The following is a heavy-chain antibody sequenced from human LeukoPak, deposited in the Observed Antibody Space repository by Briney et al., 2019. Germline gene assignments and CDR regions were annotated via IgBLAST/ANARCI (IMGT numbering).Heavy chain of an antibody. D-gene: IGHD4-17*01. Sequence: GGSLRLSCAASGFTFSSYAMSWFRQAPGKGLEWVGFIRSKAYGGTTEYAASVKGRFTISRDDSKSIAYLQMNSLKTEDTAVYYCTRVEVTTVLWGQGTLVTVSS. CDR2: IRSKAYGGTT. CDR3: TRVEVTTVL. J-gene: IGHJ4*02. V-gene: IGHV3-49*03. CDR1: GFTFSSYA.